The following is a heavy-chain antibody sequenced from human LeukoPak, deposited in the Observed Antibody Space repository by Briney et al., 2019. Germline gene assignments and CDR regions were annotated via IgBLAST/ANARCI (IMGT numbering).Heavy chain of an antibody. D-gene: IGHD6-13*01. V-gene: IGHV1-69*04. CDR1: GGTFSSYA. Sequence: ASVKVSCKASGGTFSSYAISWVRQAPGQGLEWMGRIIPILGIANYAQKFQGRVTITADKSTSTAYMELSSLRSEDTAVYYCARDWEQQLVVDYYYYGMDVWGQGTTVTVSS. CDR2: IIPILGIA. CDR3: ARDWEQQLVVDYYYYGMDV. J-gene: IGHJ6*02.